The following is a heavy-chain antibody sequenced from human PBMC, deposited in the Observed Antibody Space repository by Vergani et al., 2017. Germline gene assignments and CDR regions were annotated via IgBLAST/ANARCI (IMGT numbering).Heavy chain of an antibody. J-gene: IGHJ6*02. V-gene: IGHV3-21*01. CDR3: AREYNQAYSMMASYYGMDV. Sequence: VQLVESGGGVVQPGRSLRLSCAASGFTFSSYSMNWVRQAPGKGLEWVSSISSSSSYIYYADSVKGRFTISRDNAKNSLYLQMNSLRAEDTAVYYCAREYNQAYSMMASYYGMDVWGQGTTVTVSS. CDR1: GFTFSSYS. D-gene: IGHD1-14*01. CDR2: ISSSSSYI.